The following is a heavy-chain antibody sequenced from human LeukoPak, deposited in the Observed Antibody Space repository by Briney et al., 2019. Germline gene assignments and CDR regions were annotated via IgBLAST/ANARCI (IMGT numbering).Heavy chain of an antibody. J-gene: IGHJ5*02. D-gene: IGHD3-10*01. CDR1: GFTFSNYW. CDR3: ARGIISGVDWFDP. Sequence: GGSLRLSCAASGFTFSNYWMAWVRQAPGKGLEWVANINLHGSDRYYVDSVKGRFTISRDNAENPLYLQMNSLRAEDTAVYYCARGIISGVDWFDPWGQGTLVTVSS. CDR2: INLHGSDR. V-gene: IGHV3-7*01.